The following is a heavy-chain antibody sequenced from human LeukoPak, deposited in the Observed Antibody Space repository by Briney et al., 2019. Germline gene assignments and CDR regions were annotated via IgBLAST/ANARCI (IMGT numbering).Heavy chain of an antibody. CDR3: ASGIAAAGDYYYGMDV. Sequence: SETLSLTCTVSGGSISSGSYYWSWIRQPAGKGLEWIGRIYTSGSTNYNPSLKRRVTISVDTSKNQFSLKLSSVTAADTAVYYCASGIAAAGDYYYGMDVWGQGTTVTVSS. D-gene: IGHD6-13*01. CDR1: GGSISSGSYY. V-gene: IGHV4-61*02. J-gene: IGHJ6*02. CDR2: IYTSGST.